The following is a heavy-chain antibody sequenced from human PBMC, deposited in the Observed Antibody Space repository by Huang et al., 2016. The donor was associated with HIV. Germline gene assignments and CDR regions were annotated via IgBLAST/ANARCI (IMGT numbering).Heavy chain of an antibody. Sequence: QVQLVQSGAEVKKPGSSVRVSCEASGGTFSSYAINWVRQAPGQGLGWMGGIIPSFGTPNYAQKFQGRVTITADEATSTAYMELSSLRSDDTAVYYCARDRKYDNAWYWFDPWGQGTLVTVSS. CDR2: IIPSFGTP. CDR3: ARDRKYDNAWYWFDP. CDR1: GGTFSSYA. J-gene: IGHJ5*02. D-gene: IGHD1-1*01. V-gene: IGHV1-69*01.